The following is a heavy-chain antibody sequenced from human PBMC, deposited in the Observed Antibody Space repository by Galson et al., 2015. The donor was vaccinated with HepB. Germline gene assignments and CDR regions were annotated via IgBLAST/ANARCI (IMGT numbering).Heavy chain of an antibody. D-gene: IGHD2-21*02. CDR2: INPSGGST. J-gene: IGHJ6*02. CDR1: GYTFTSYY. V-gene: IGHV1-46*01. Sequence: SVKVSCKASGYTFTSYYMHWVRQAPGQGLEWMGIINPSGGSTSYAQKFQGRVTMTRDTSTSTVYMELSSLRSEDTAVYYCARAGGGGDPENYYYYGMDVWGQGTTVAVSS. CDR3: ARAGGGGDPENYYYYGMDV.